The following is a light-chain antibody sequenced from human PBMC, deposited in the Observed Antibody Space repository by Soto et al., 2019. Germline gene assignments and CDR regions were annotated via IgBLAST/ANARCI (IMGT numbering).Light chain of an antibody. J-gene: IGLJ1*01. CDR1: RSDVGGYNY. V-gene: IGLV2-14*01. CDR2: DVT. Sequence: QSVLTQPASVSGSPGQSITISCTGTRSDVGGYNYVYWHQQHPGKAPKLMIYDVTNRPSGVSDRFSGSKSGNTASLTISGLQAEDEADYYCSSYTSSSNYVFGAGTKVTVL. CDR3: SSYTSSSNYV.